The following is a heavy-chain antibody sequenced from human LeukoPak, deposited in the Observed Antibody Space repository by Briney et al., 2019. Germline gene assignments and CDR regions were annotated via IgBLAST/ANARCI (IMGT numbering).Heavy chain of an antibody. D-gene: IGHD3-3*01. V-gene: IGHV5-51*01. CDR1: GCTFSSYW. CDR2: IYPGDSDT. Sequence: GASLKISCKGSGCTFSSYWIGCVRQMPGKGLEGLGSIYPGDSDTRYCSSLQGQVTISVATSIGTAYLQWSSLKASDTAIYYCARQNDFRLDYWGQGTLVTVSS. J-gene: IGHJ4*02. CDR3: ARQNDFRLDY.